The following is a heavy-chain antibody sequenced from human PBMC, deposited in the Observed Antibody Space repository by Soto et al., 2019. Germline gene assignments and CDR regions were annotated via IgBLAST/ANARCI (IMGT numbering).Heavy chain of an antibody. Sequence: QVQLVESGGGVVQPGRSLRLSCAASGFTFSSYAMHWVRQAPGKGLEWVAVISYDGSNKYYADSVKGRFTISRDNSKNTLYLQMNSLRADDTAVYYCARDLHDSSGSDYWGQGTLVTVSS. J-gene: IGHJ4*02. CDR3: ARDLHDSSGSDY. V-gene: IGHV3-30-3*01. CDR2: ISYDGSNK. CDR1: GFTFSSYA. D-gene: IGHD3-22*01.